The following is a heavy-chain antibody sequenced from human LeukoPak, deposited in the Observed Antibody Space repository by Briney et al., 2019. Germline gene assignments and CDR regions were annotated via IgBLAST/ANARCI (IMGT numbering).Heavy chain of an antibody. Sequence: SETLSLTCAVYGGSFSGYYWSWIRQPPGKGLEWIGEINHSGSTNYNPSLKSRVTISVDTSKNQFSLKLSSVTAADTAVYYCARHGGDEMSDYYFDYWGQGTLVTVSS. J-gene: IGHJ4*02. CDR3: ARHGGDEMSDYYFDY. D-gene: IGHD2-21*01. V-gene: IGHV4-34*01. CDR2: INHSGST. CDR1: GGSFSGYY.